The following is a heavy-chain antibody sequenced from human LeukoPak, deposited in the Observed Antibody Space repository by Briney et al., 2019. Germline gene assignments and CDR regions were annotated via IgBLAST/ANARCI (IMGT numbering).Heavy chain of an antibody. V-gene: IGHV3-21*01. J-gene: IGHJ4*02. Sequence: GGSLRLSCAASAFTFSSYSMSWVRQAPRRGLEWVSSINSGTGYISYADSVKGRFTISRDNGKSSLFLQMNSLRAEDTAVYYCARKPAARPIDYWGQGTLVTVSS. CDR3: ARKPAARPIDY. CDR1: AFTFSSYS. CDR2: INSGTGYI. D-gene: IGHD6-6*01.